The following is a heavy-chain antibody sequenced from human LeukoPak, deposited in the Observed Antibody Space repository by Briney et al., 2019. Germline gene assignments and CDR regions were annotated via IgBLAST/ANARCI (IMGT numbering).Heavy chain of an antibody. CDR3: AREGNGWDYYYYFMDV. D-gene: IGHD3-16*01. J-gene: IGHJ6*03. V-gene: IGHV3-20*04. CDR1: GFTLSSYA. CDR2: INWNGGST. Sequence: GGSLRLSCAASGFTLSSYAMTWVRQAPGKGLEWVSGINWNGGSTGYADSVKGRFTISRDNANNSLYLQMNSLRADDTALYFCAREGNGWDYYYYFMDVWGKGTTVTVSS.